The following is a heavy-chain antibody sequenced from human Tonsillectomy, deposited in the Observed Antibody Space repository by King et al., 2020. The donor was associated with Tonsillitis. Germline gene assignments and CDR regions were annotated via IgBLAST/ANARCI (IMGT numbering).Heavy chain of an antibody. Sequence: VQLVESGGGLVQPGGSLRLSCVGSGFTFSKYAMSWVRQAPGKGLEWVSGISGSGVSTYYADSVKGRFTISRDNSKNTPHLQMNSLRAEDTAVYYCAIDYDYVWGSYRWVDAFDIWGQGTMVTVSS. CDR1: GFTFSKYA. CDR3: AIDYDYVWGSYRWVDAFDI. V-gene: IGHV3-23*04. CDR2: ISGSGVST. D-gene: IGHD3-16*02. J-gene: IGHJ3*02.